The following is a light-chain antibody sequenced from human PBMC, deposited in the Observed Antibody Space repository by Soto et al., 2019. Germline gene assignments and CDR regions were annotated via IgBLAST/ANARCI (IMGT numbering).Light chain of an antibody. V-gene: IGLV2-14*03. J-gene: IGLJ1*01. CDR1: ISDVGGYNY. CDR3: SSYTSSSTYV. CDR2: DVS. Sequence: QSALTQPASVSGSPGQSMTISCTGTISDVGGYNYVSWYQQHPGKAPKLMIFDVSNRPSGVSNRFSGSKSGYTASLTISGLQAEDEADYYCSSYTSSSTYVFGTGTKLTVL.